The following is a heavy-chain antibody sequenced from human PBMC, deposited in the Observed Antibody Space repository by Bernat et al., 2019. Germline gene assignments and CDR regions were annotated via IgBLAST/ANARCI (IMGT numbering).Heavy chain of an antibody. Sequence: QVQLVQSGAEVKKPGASVKVSCKASGYTFTSYDINWVRQATGQGLEWMGWMNPNSGNTGYAQKFQGTVTVTTNTSISTAYMDLSSLRSEGTAVYYCARVAAQWGGDYVSDYWGQGTLVTVSS. CDR1: GYTFTSYD. V-gene: IGHV1-8*01. J-gene: IGHJ4*02. CDR2: MNPNSGNT. D-gene: IGHD4-17*01. CDR3: ARVAAQWGGDYVSDY.